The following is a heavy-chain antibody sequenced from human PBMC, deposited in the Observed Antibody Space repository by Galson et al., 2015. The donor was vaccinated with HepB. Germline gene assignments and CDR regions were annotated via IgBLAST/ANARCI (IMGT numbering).Heavy chain of an antibody. V-gene: IGHV3-15*01. J-gene: IGHJ4*02. CDR3: TRRRTTGTVKYFDY. CDR2: IKSKTDGGTR. Sequence: SLRLSCAASGFTFNNAWMSWVRQAPGKGLEWVGRIKSKTDGGTRDYAAPVRGRFTISRDDSKNTLYLQMNSLKTEDTAVYYCTRRRTTGTVKYFDYWGQGTLVTVSS. D-gene: IGHD4-11*01. CDR1: GFTFNNAW.